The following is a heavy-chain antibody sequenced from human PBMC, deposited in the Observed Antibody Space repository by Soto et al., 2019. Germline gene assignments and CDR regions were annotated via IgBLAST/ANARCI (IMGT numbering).Heavy chain of an antibody. Sequence: EVQLVESGGGLVQPGGSLRLSCAASGFTFSSYYMSWVRQAQGKGLEWVANINEDGSEKYYVDSVKGRFSVSRDNAKSSLYLQMNSLRAXXXXXYYCAKWGGAGSDCWGQGTLVTVSS. V-gene: IGHV3-7*01. D-gene: IGHD1-26*01. CDR1: GFTFSSYY. J-gene: IGHJ4*02. CDR3: AKWGGAGSDC. CDR2: INEDGSEK.